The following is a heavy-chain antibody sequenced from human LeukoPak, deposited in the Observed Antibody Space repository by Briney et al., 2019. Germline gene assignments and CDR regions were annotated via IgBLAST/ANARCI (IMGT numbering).Heavy chain of an antibody. CDR1: GFTFSSYG. CDR2: ISGSGGST. D-gene: IGHD6-6*01. V-gene: IGHV3-23*01. J-gene: IGHJ4*02. CDR3: ARDPPGRPYSSSSYG. Sequence: GGSLRLSCAASGFTFSSYGMSWVRQAPGKGLEWVSAISGSGGSTYYADSVKGRFTISRDNSKNTLYLQMNSLRAEDTAVYYCARDPPGRPYSSSSYGWGQGTLVTVSS.